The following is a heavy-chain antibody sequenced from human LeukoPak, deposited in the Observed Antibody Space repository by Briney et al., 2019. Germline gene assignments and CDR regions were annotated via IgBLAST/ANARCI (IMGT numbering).Heavy chain of an antibody. V-gene: IGHV4-34*01. CDR2: INHSGST. D-gene: IGHD1-26*01. Sequence: SETLSLTCAVYGGSFSGYYWNWIRQPPGKGLEWIGEINHSGSTNYIPSLKSRVTISVDTSKNQFSLKLSSVTAADTAVYYCARGSKMLGYNWFDPWGQGTLATVSS. J-gene: IGHJ5*02. CDR1: GGSFSGYY. CDR3: ARGSKMLGYNWFDP.